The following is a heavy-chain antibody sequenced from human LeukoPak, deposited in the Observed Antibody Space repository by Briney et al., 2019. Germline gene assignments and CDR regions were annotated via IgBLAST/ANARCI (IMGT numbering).Heavy chain of an antibody. CDR2: MNPNSGNT. D-gene: IGHD3-3*01. CDR1: GYTFTSHD. V-gene: IGHV1-8*01. CDR3: ARHRLRITIFGVVNSYYGMDV. J-gene: IGHJ6*02. Sequence: ASVKVSCKASGYTFTSHDINWVRQATGQGLEWMGWMNPNSGNTGYAQKFQGRVTMTRNTSISTAYMELSSLRSEDTAVYYCARHRLRITIFGVVNSYYGMDVWGQGTTVTVSS.